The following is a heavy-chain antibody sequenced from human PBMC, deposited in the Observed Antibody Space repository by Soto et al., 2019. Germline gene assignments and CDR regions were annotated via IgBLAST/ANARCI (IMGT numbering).Heavy chain of an antibody. CDR1: GFTFSSYS. V-gene: IGHV3-48*02. CDR3: ARERWDRIAAAGKYYYYYGMDV. D-gene: IGHD6-13*01. Sequence: GGSLRLSCAASGFTFSSYSMNWVRQAPGKGLEWVSYISSSSSTIYYADSVKGRFTISRDNAKNSLYLQMNSLRDEDTAVYYCARERWDRIAAAGKYYYYYGMDVWGQGTTVTVSS. CDR2: ISSSSSTI. J-gene: IGHJ6*02.